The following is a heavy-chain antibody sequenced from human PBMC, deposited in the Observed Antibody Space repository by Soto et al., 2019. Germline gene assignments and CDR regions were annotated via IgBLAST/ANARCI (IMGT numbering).Heavy chain of an antibody. CDR3: ARSLRGYCSSTSCYKFSYYGMDV. CDR1: GGTFSSYA. Sequence: SVKVSCKASGGTFSSYAISWVRQAPGQGLEWMGGIIPIFGTANYAQKFQGRATITADESTSTAYMELSSLRSEDTAVYYCARSLRGYCSSTSCYKFSYYGMDVWGQGTTVTVSS. J-gene: IGHJ6*02. CDR2: IIPIFGTA. D-gene: IGHD2-2*02. V-gene: IGHV1-69*13.